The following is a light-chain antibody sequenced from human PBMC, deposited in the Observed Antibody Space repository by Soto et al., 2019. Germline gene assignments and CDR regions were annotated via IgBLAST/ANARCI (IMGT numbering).Light chain of an antibody. CDR2: KAS. J-gene: IGKJ5*01. CDR1: QTISSW. V-gene: IGKV1-5*03. CDR3: QHYNRYSGA. Sequence: DIQMTQSPSTLSGSVGDRVTITCGASQTISSWLAWYQQKPGKAPKLLIYKASTLKSGVPSRFSGSGSGTEFTLTISSLQPDDFATYYCQHYNRYSGAFGQGTRLEIK.